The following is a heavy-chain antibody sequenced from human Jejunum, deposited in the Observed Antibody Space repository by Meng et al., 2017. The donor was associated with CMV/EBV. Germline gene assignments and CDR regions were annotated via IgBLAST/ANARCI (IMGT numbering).Heavy chain of an antibody. D-gene: IGHD3-22*01. CDR1: GGSIRRANW. CDR2: VYRGGNA. CDR3: TTGSAYSPPGQFHQ. J-gene: IGHJ4*02. V-gene: IGHV4-4*02. Sequence: QLQLQESGPGLVKPSRTLSLTCAVSGGSIRRANWWTWVRQTPGKGLEWIGEVYRGGNAMYNPSLQSRLTISVDDSTNQVSLRLRSVTAADTAMYYCTTGSAYSPPGQFHQWGQGTPVTVSS.